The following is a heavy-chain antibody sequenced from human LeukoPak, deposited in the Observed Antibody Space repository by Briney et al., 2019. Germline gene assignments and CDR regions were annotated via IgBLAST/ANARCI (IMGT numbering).Heavy chain of an antibody. CDR2: ISSGGGST. J-gene: IGHJ4*02. CDR3: AKGGKWDVTPFDY. Sequence: GGSLRVSCAATGFIFTSYSMNWVRQAPAKGLEWVSTISSGGGSTYYADSVKGRFTISRDNSKNTLYLQVNSLRAEDTAVYYCAKGGKWDVTPFDYWGQGTLVTVSS. V-gene: IGHV3-23*01. CDR1: GFIFTSYS. D-gene: IGHD1-26*01.